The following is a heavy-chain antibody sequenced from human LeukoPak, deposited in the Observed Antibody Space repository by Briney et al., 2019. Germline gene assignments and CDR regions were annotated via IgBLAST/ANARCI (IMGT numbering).Heavy chain of an antibody. Sequence: GESLKISCKGSGYGFTSYWIGWVRQMPGKGLEWMGIIYPGDSDTRYSPSFQGQVTISADKSISTAYLQWSSLKASDTAMYYCAAVPRAVAGSFDYWGQGTLVTVSS. CDR1: GYGFTSYW. CDR2: IYPGDSDT. J-gene: IGHJ4*02. CDR3: AAVPRAVAGSFDY. D-gene: IGHD6-19*01. V-gene: IGHV5-51*01.